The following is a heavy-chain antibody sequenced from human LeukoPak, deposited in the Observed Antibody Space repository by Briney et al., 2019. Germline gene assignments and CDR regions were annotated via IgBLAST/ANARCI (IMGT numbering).Heavy chain of an antibody. CDR3: VYYYGSGSVEY. V-gene: IGHV4-39*01. CDR2: IYYTGST. Sequence: PSETLSLTCTVSGGSIRSSSYYWGWIRQPPGKGLEWIGSIYYTGSTYYNPSLKSRVTISVDTSKNQFSLKLSSVTAADTAVYYCVYYYGSGSVEYWGQGTLVTVSS. CDR1: GGSIRSSSYY. J-gene: IGHJ4*02. D-gene: IGHD3-10*01.